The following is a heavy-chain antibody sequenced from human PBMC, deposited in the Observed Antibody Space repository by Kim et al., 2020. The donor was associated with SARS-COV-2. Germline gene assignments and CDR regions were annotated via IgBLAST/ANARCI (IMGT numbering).Heavy chain of an antibody. CDR2: INHSGST. D-gene: IGHD6-19*01. Sequence: SETLSLTCAVYGGSFSGYYWSWIRQPPGKGLEWIGEINHSGSTNYNPSLKSRVTISVDTSKNQFSLKLSSVTAADTAVYYCARGERSSGWYSGGWRFWGQGTLVTVSS. V-gene: IGHV4-34*01. CDR3: ARGERSSGWYSGGWRF. CDR1: GGSFSGYY. J-gene: IGHJ4*02.